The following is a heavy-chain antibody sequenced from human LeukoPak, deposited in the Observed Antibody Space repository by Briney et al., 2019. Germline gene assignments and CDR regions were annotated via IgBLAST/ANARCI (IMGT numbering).Heavy chain of an antibody. Sequence: GGSLRLSCAASGFTFSTYAVSWVRQAPGKGLEWVSSVSGSGDSTYYADSVKGRFTISRDNSKNTMFLQMNSLRADDTAVYYCAIVDPFDYWGQGTLVTVSS. CDR3: AIVDPFDY. CDR1: GFTFSTYA. J-gene: IGHJ4*02. V-gene: IGHV3-23*01. CDR2: VSGSGDST.